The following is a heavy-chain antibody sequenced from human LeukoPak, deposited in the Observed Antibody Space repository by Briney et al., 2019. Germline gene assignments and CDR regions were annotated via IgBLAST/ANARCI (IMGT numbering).Heavy chain of an antibody. J-gene: IGHJ4*02. CDR2: VGISGDT. D-gene: IGHD6-19*01. CDR3: VRGGIQVSGIDEIDY. Sequence: PGGPLTPSCAASGYTSKSYHMHWLRHVTGKGLEGLSAVGISGDTYYAGSVKGGVTVSRENAKNSLYLQMNSATAGDTAVYYCVRGGIQVSGIDEIDYWGQGTLVTVSS. CDR1: GYTSKSYH. V-gene: IGHV3-13*01.